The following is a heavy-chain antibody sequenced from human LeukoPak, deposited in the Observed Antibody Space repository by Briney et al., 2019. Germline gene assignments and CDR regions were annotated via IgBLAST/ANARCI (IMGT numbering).Heavy chain of an antibody. CDR1: GGSFSGYY. D-gene: IGHD3-10*01. Sequence: PSETLSLACAVYGGSFSGYYWSWIRQPPGKGLEWIGEINHSGSTNYNPSLKSRVTISVDTSKNQFSLKLSSVTAADTAVYYCARRPLWLGTPLFDYWGQGTLVTVSS. J-gene: IGHJ4*02. CDR2: INHSGST. V-gene: IGHV4-34*01. CDR3: ARRPLWLGTPLFDY.